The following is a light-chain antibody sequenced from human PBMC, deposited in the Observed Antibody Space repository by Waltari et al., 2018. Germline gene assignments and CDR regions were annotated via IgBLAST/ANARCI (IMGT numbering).Light chain of an antibody. J-gene: IGKJ1*01. V-gene: IGKV2-30*01. CDR1: QTPIYTDGNTY. Sequence: DVVMTQSPPSLPVTLGQPASMSCRSSQTPIYTDGNTYLSWFLQRPGQSPRRLIYKVSDRDPGVPDRSRGSGSGTDFTMRIKKVEAEDVGVYYCMQGTHWPWTFGQGTKMEIE. CDR3: MQGTHWPWT. CDR2: KVS.